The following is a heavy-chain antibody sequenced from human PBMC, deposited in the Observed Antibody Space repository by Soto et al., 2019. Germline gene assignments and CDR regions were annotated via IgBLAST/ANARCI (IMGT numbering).Heavy chain of an antibody. Sequence: SDALCLTCTVSCGSISSGTCYWTWLRQHPRNGLEWIGYTSYTGITYYNPSLKSRVSISVDTSKNRFSLKLTSVTAADTAVYYCARPFYARASKDNWFDLWGQGTLVTVSS. CDR2: TSYTGIT. CDR3: ARPFYARASKDNWFDL. CDR1: CGSISSGTCY. V-gene: IGHV4-31*03. J-gene: IGHJ5*02. D-gene: IGHD3-16*01.